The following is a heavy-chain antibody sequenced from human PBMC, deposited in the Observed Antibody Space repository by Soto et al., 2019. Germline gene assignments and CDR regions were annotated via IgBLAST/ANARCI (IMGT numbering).Heavy chain of an antibody. Sequence: SGPTVVNPTQTFTLTCTFSGVSLRTSGMGVSWMRQRPGKAREWLALIDWDDDKYYSTSLKPRLTTYNDPSHNQVVPTTTNTAPVDTAPYHCARTLARASLNYYDSSGYVYYYGMDVWGQGTTVTVSS. CDR1: GVSLRTSGMG. D-gene: IGHD3-22*01. J-gene: IGHJ6*02. CDR3: ARTLARASLNYYDSSGYVYYYGMDV. CDR2: IDWDDDK. V-gene: IGHV2-70*01.